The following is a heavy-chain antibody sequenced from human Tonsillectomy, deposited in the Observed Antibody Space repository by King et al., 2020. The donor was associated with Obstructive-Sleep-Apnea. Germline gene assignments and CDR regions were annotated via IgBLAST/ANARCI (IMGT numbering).Heavy chain of an antibody. D-gene: IGHD4-17*01. CDR3: ARIYGDYKVDY. V-gene: IGHV3-66*01. CDR1: GFTVISNY. CDR2: IYSGGST. J-gene: IGHJ4*02. Sequence: VQLVESGGGLVQPGGSLRLSCAASGFTVISNYMSWVRQAPGKGLEWVSVIYSGGSTYYADSVKGRFTISRDNSKNTLYLQMNSLRAEDTAVYYCARIYGDYKVDYWGQGTLVTVSS.